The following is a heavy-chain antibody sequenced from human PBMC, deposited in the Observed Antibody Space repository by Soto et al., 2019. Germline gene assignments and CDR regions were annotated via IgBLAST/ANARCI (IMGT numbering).Heavy chain of an antibody. Sequence: QVQLVQSGAEVKKPGASVKVSCKASGYTFTSYDINWVRQATGQGLEWMGRMNPNSGNTGYAQKCQGRFTITRNTSISTAYMELGSLRSEDTAVYYCARGYDSSGYYDYWGQGTLVTVSS. CDR3: ARGYDSSGYYDY. J-gene: IGHJ4*02. V-gene: IGHV1-8*01. D-gene: IGHD3-22*01. CDR2: MNPNSGNT. CDR1: GYTFTSYD.